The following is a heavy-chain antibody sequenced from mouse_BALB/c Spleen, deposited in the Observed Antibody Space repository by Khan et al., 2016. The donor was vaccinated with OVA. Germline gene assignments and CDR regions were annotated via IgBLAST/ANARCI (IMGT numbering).Heavy chain of an antibody. Sequence: VQLQQSGAELVRPGALVKLSCKASGFNIKDYYMHWVKQRPEQGLVWIGWIDPENGETVYDPKFQGKASITANTSSNTAYLQLSSLTSEDTAVYYCTRSGYSAWFAYWGQGTPVTVSA. CDR2: IDPENGET. CDR1: GFNIKDYY. J-gene: IGHJ3*01. V-gene: IGHV14-1*02. CDR3: TRSGYSAWFAY.